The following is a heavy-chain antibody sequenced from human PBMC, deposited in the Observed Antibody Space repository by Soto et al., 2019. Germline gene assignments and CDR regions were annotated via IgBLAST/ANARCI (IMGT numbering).Heavy chain of an antibody. CDR1: GGTFSSYA. Sequence: GASVKVSCKASGGTFSSYAISWVRQAPGQGLEWMGGIIPIFGTANYAQKFQGRVTITADESTSTAYMELSSLRSEDTAVYYCARDLKVIVVEPGYYGMDVWGQGTTVTVSS. J-gene: IGHJ6*02. CDR2: IIPIFGTA. V-gene: IGHV1-69*13. D-gene: IGHD3-22*01. CDR3: ARDLKVIVVEPGYYGMDV.